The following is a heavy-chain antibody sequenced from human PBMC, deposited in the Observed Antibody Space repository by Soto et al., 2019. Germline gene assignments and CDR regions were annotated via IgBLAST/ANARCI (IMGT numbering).Heavy chain of an antibody. J-gene: IGHJ4*02. Sequence: QVQLVESGGGVVQPGRSLRLSCAASGFKFRDYGMHWVRQAPGKGLKWVAVLSYDGGERYYADSVKGRFTVSRDNSKNTLYLQMDSLRPEDTATYYCTTSVGKDGHDYWGQGALVTVSS. CDR2: LSYDGGER. V-gene: IGHV3-30*03. CDR3: TTSVGKDGHDY. CDR1: GFKFRDYG. D-gene: IGHD1-26*01.